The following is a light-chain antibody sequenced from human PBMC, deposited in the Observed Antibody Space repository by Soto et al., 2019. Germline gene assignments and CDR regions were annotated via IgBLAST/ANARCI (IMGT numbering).Light chain of an antibody. V-gene: IGKV3-20*01. CDR2: GAS. J-gene: IGKJ2*01. CDR1: QSVSSSY. Sequence: ELVLTQSPGTLSLSPGERATLSCRASQSVSSSYLAWYQQNPGQAPRLLIYGASSMATGIPGRFSGSGCGTDFTLTISRLEPDDFAVYYCQQYGSSPPTFGQGTKVEIK. CDR3: QQYGSSPPT.